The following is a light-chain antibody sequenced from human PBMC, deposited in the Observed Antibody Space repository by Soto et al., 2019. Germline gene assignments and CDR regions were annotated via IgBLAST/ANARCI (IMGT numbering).Light chain of an antibody. CDR2: GAS. V-gene: IGKV3-15*01. J-gene: IGKJ5*01. Sequence: EIVMTQSPATLSASPGERGTLSCRASQNVRSNLAWYQQKPGQAPRLLIYGASTRATGIPARFSGTGSGTEFTLTINSLQSEDFAVYFCQQYNNWPITFGQGTRLEIK. CDR1: QNVRSN. CDR3: QQYNNWPIT.